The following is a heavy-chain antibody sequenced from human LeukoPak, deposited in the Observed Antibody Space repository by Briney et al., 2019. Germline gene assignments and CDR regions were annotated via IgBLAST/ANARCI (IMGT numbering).Heavy chain of an antibody. CDR1: GGSISSYY. Sequence: SETLSLTCTVSGGSISSYYWSWIRQPPGKGLEWIGYIYYSGSTNYNPSLKSRVTISVDTSKNQSSLKLSSVTAADTAVYYCARHYYYDSSAAFDIWGQGTMVTVSS. CDR2: IYYSGST. CDR3: ARHYYYDSSAAFDI. D-gene: IGHD3-22*01. V-gene: IGHV4-59*01. J-gene: IGHJ3*02.